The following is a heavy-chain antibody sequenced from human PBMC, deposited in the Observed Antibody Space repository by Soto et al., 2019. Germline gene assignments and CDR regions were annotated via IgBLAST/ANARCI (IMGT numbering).Heavy chain of an antibody. CDR1: GGSVSSGSYY. J-gene: IGHJ4*02. D-gene: IGHD2-15*01. CDR3: ARSSYNVVVVAADCPYYFDY. V-gene: IGHV4-61*01. Sequence: SETLSLTCTVSGGSVSSGSYYWSWIRQPPGKGLEWIGYIYYSGSTNYNPSLKSRVTISVDTSKNQFSLKLSSVTAADTAVYYCARSSYNVVVVAADCPYYFDYWGQGTLVTVSS. CDR2: IYYSGST.